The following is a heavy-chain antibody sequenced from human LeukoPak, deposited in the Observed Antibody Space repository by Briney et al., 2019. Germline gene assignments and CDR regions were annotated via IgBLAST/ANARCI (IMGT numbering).Heavy chain of an antibody. V-gene: IGHV4-4*02. J-gene: IGHJ6*03. CDR1: GGSISSSNW. D-gene: IGHD2-2*02. Sequence: SGTLSLTCAVSGGSISSSNWWSWVRQPPGKGLEWIGEIYHSGSTNYNPSLKSRVTISVDTSKNQFSLKLSSVTAADMAVYYCVRVHTDYYYYYMDVWGKGTTVTISS. CDR3: VRVHTDYYYYYMDV. CDR2: IYHSGST.